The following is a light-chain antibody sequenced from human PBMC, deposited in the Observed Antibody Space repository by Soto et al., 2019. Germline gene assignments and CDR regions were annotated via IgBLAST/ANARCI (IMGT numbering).Light chain of an antibody. CDR3: QQYGSSPGT. CDR1: QSVSSSY. J-gene: IGKJ1*01. CDR2: GAS. V-gene: IGKV3-20*01. Sequence: EIVLTQSPGTLSLSPGERATLSCRASQSVSSSYLAWYQQKPGQAPRLRIYGASSRATDIPDRFSGSGSGTDFTLTISRLEPEDFAVYYCQQYGSSPGTFGQGTKVEIK.